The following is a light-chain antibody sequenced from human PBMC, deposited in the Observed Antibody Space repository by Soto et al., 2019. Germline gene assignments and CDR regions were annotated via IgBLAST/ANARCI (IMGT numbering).Light chain of an antibody. J-gene: IGKJ1*01. V-gene: IGKV3-20*01. Sequence: EIVLTQSPGTLSLSPGERATLSCRASQSVRNNYLAWYQQKPGQAPRLLIYGASTRATGVPDRFCGSGSGTDFTLTISRLEPEDFALYYCQQYHTSPLTFGQGTKVDIK. CDR2: GAS. CDR3: QQYHTSPLT. CDR1: QSVRNNY.